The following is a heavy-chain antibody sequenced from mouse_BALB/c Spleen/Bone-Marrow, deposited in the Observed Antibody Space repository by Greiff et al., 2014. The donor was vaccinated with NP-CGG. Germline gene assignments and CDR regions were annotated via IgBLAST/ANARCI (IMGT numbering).Heavy chain of an antibody. CDR3: ARGGISVDY. V-gene: IGHV1-80*01. Sequence: QVQLQQSGAELVRPGSSVKISCKSSGYAFSTYWINWVKQRPGQGLEWIGQIYPGDGDTDFNGKFKGKATPTADRSSNTAYMEFSSLTSEDSAVYFCARGGISVDYWGQGTTLTVSS. CDR2: IYPGDGDT. CDR1: GYAFSTYW. J-gene: IGHJ2*01.